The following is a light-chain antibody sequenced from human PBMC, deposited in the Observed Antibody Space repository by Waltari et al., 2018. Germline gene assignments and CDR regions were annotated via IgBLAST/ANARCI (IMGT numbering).Light chain of an antibody. V-gene: IGLV2-23*02. Sequence: QSALTQPASVSGSPGQSITISCTGTSSDVGKYNLVSWYQQHPGEVPKLMIYEVTKRPSGVSDRFSGSKSGNTASLTISGLQAEDEADYFGCSFAGRGFSVIFGGGTKLTVL. CDR2: EVT. CDR1: SSDVGKYNL. CDR3: CSFAGRGFSVI. J-gene: IGLJ2*01.